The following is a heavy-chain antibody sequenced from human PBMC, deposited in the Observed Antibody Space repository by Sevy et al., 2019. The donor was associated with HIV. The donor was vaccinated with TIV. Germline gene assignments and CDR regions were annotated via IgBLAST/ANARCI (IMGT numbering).Heavy chain of an antibody. Sequence: GESLKISCAASGFTVSNNYMTWVRQAPGKGLEWVSVLYSGDSTYYADSVKGRFTISRDNSKNTVYLQMNSLRVEDTAVYYCARLLRYTNDYWGQGTLVTVSS. CDR3: ARLLRYTNDY. J-gene: IGHJ4*02. CDR2: LYSGDST. V-gene: IGHV3-53*01. D-gene: IGHD1-26*01. CDR1: GFTVSNNY.